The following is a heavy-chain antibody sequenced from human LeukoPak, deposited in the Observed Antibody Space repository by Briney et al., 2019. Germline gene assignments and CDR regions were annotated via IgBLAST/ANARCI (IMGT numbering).Heavy chain of an antibody. J-gene: IGHJ4*02. Sequence: GASVKVSCKASGYIFTTYYIHWVRQAPGQGLEWMGILFPSGGSTNYAQKFKGRVSMTRDTSTSTVFMELSGLRSEDTAVYYCVRELSGGYFDYWGLETLVTVSS. CDR3: VRELSGGYFDY. V-gene: IGHV1-46*01. D-gene: IGHD3-10*01. CDR1: GYIFTTYY. CDR2: LFPSGGST.